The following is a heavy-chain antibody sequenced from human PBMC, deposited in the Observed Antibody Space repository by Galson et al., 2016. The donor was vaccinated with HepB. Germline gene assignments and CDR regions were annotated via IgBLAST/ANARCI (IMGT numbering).Heavy chain of an antibody. CDR1: GFTFDDYT. CDR2: VSWDATTI. Sequence: SLRLSCAASGFTFDDYTMHWVRQAPGKGLEWVSLVSWDATTIYYADSVKGRFTISRDNSKNSLYLQMNSLISEDTALYYCARETTIWGNGFQYWGQGTLVTVSS. CDR3: ARETTIWGNGFQY. V-gene: IGHV3-43*01. D-gene: IGHD4-23*01. J-gene: IGHJ4*02.